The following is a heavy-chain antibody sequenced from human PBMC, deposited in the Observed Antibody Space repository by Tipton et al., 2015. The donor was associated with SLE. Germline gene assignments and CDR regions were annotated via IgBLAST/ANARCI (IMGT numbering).Heavy chain of an antibody. D-gene: IGHD6-13*01. CDR1: GFTFDDYA. V-gene: IGHV3-9*01. CDR3: AKDPNGQQPVD. J-gene: IGHJ4*02. CDR2: ISWNSGSI. Sequence: SLRLSCAASGFTFDDYAMHWVRQAPGKGLEWVSGISWNSGSIGYADSVKGRFTISRDNAKNSLYLQMNSLRAEDTALYYCAKDPNGQQPVDWGQGTLVTVSS.